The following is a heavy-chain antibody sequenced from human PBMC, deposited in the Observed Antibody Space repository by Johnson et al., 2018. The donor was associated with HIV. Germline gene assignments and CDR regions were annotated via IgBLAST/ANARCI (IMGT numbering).Heavy chain of an antibody. CDR3: ARGRYYASGSYLDDAFDI. CDR1: GFTFSSYA. Sequence: VQLLESGGGLVQPGGSLRLSCAASGFTFSSYAMTWVRQAPGKGMEWVSTISGSGGSTYYADSVKARFTISRDNSKNTLYLQMNSLRAEDTAVYYCARGRYYASGSYLDDAFDIWGQGTMVTVSS. D-gene: IGHD3-10*01. V-gene: IGHV3-23*01. J-gene: IGHJ3*02. CDR2: ISGSGGST.